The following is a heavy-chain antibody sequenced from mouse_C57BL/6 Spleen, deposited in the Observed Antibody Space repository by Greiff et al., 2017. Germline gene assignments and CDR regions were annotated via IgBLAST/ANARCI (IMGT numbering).Heavy chain of an antibody. V-gene: IGHV5-9-1*02. CDR1: GFTFSSYA. CDR2: ISSGGDYI. Sequence: EVKLQESGEGLVKPGGSLKLSCAASGFTFSSYAMSWVRQTPEKRLEWVAYISSGGDYIYYADTVKGRFTISRDNARNTLYLQMSSLKSEDTAMDYCTRALQATTWFAYWGQGTLVTVSA. D-gene: IGHD3-2*02. CDR3: TRALQATTWFAY. J-gene: IGHJ3*01.